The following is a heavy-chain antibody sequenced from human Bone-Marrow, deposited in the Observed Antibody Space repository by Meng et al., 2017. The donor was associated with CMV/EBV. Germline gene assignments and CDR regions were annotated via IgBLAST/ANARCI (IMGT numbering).Heavy chain of an antibody. Sequence: LRLSCNVSGGSISSGGYYWIWIRQQPGKGLEWIGYVYYSGSAYYNPSLKSRVSISVDTSNNQFSLKLSSVTATDTAVYYCARRPLKWGKIDYWGQGTLVTVSS. V-gene: IGHV4-31*03. J-gene: IGHJ4*02. CDR1: GGSISSGGYY. CDR3: ARRPLKWGKIDY. CDR2: VYYSGSA. D-gene: IGHD7-27*01.